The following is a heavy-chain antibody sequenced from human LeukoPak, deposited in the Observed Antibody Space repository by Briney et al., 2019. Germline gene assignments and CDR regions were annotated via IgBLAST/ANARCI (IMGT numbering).Heavy chain of an antibody. D-gene: IGHD5-18*01. CDR2: INTAGSGT. CDR1: GFRFSDFW. CDR3: LRVGGGSSYGQFEY. Sequence: GGSLRLSCAASGFRFSDFWIHWVRQAPGKGLVWVSRINTAGSGTDYADSVKGRFAISRDNAKNTVYLHMSSLEVEDTAVYYCLRVGGGSSYGQFEYWGQGTLVTVSS. V-gene: IGHV3-74*01. J-gene: IGHJ4*02.